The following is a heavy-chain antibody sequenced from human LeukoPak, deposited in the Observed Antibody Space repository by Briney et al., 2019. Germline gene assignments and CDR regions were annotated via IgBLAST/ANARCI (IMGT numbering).Heavy chain of an antibody. V-gene: IGHV1-69*05. J-gene: IGHJ4*02. Sequence: SVKVSCKASGGTFSSYAISWVRQAPGQGLEWMGGIIPIFGTVNYAQKFQGRVTITTDESTSTAYMELSSLRSEDTAVYYCARDYLGYCSGGRCHGWLDYWGQGTLVTVSS. CDR1: GGTFSSYA. CDR3: ARDYLGYCSGGRCHGWLDY. CDR2: IIPIFGTV. D-gene: IGHD2-15*01.